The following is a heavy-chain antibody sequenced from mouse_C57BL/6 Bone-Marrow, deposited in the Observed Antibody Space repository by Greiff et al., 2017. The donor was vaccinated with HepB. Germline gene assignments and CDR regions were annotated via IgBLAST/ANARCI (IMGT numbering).Heavy chain of an antibody. CDR1: GFTFSSYA. CDR2: ISDGGSYT. CDR3: ARGKIYFDD. Sequence: EVKLMESGGGLVKPGGSLKLSCAASGFTFSSYAMSWVRQTPEKRLEWVATISDGGSYTYYPDNVKGRFTISRDNAKNNLYLQMSHLKSEDTAMYYCARGKIYFDDWGQGTTLTVSS. V-gene: IGHV5-4*03. J-gene: IGHJ2*01.